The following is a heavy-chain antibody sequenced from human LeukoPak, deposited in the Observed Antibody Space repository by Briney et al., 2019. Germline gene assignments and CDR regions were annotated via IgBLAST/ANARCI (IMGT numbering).Heavy chain of an antibody. J-gene: IGHJ3*02. CDR3: ARDLRGFDI. D-gene: IGHD3-10*01. Sequence: GGSLRLSCAASGFTFSSYSMNWVRQAPGKGLEWVSYISSSSTIYYADSVKGRFTISRDNAKNSLYLQMNSLRAEDTAVYYCARDLRGFDIWGQGTMVTVSS. V-gene: IGHV3-48*01. CDR2: ISSSSTI. CDR1: GFTFSSYS.